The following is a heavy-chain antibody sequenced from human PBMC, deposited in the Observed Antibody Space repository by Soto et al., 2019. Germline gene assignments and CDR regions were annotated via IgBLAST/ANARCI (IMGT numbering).Heavy chain of an antibody. J-gene: IGHJ6*03. CDR3: ARGPEYSYYYYMDV. CDR2: TNPNSGNT. V-gene: IGHV1-8*01. Sequence: GFEWLGWTNPNSGNTGYAQKFQGRVTMIRNTSISTAYMELSSLRSEDTAVYYCARGPEYSYYYYMDVWGKGTTVTVLL. D-gene: IGHD2-15*01.